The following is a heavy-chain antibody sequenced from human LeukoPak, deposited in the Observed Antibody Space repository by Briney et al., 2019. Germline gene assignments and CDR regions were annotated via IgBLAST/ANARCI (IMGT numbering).Heavy chain of an antibody. J-gene: IGHJ4*02. V-gene: IGHV3-9*01. D-gene: IGHD3-22*01. CDR3: AMESQIVVSGIDY. CDR2: INWNTGRI. CDR1: GFTFHEYA. Sequence: GGSLRLSCAASGFTFHEYAVNWVRQAPGKGVEWVANINWNTGRIVYADSVRGRFTVSRDNAETALYLQMNSLRAEDTAFYYCAMESQIVVSGIDYWGQGTLVTVSS.